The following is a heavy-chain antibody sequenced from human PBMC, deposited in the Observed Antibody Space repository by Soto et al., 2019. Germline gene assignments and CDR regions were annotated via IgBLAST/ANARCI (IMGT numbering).Heavy chain of an antibody. D-gene: IGHD1-1*01. CDR2: ISGSGGST. CDR1: GFTFSNYA. J-gene: IGHJ4*02. V-gene: IGHV3-23*01. Sequence: GRSLRLSCAASGFTFSNYAMNWVRQAPGKGLEWVSVISGSGGSTYYADSVKGRFTISRDNSKNTLYLQMNSLRAEDTAVYYCAKRATGTYFDYWGQGTLVTVSS. CDR3: AKRATGTYFDY.